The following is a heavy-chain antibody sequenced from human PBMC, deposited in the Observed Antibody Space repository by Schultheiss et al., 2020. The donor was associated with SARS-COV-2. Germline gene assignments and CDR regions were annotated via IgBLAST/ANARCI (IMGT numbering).Heavy chain of an antibody. J-gene: IGHJ6*03. CDR2: IYYSGST. Sequence: SQTLSLTCTVSGGSISSYYWSWIRQPPGKGLEWIGYIYYSGSTNYNPSLKSRVTISVDTSKNQFSLKLSSVTAADTAVYYCARGSGYSSGWSTYYYYMDVWGKGTTVTVSS. CDR1: GGSISSYY. CDR3: ARGSGYSSGWSTYYYYMDV. V-gene: IGHV4-59*08. D-gene: IGHD6-19*01.